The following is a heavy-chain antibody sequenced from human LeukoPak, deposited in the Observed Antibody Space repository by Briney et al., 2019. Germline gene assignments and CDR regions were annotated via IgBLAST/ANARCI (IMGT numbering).Heavy chain of an antibody. CDR1: GGSVSSYY. Sequence: SETLSLTCTVSGGSVSSYYWSWIRQPPGKGLEWIGYIYDIGSTKYNPSLKSRVTMSVDTSKNQFSLKLSSVTAADTAVYHCARTYYYDSSGYLNHWFDPWGQGTLVTVSS. D-gene: IGHD3-22*01. CDR3: ARTYYYDSSGYLNHWFDP. V-gene: IGHV4-59*08. J-gene: IGHJ5*02. CDR2: IYDIGST.